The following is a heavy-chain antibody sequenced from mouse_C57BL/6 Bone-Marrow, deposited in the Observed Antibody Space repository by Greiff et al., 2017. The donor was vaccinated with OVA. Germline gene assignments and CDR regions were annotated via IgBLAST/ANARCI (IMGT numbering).Heavy chain of an antibody. D-gene: IGHD2-4*01. J-gene: IGHJ2*01. CDR2: IDPSDSYT. CDR1: GYTFTSYW. V-gene: IGHV1-69*01. Sequence: QVQLQQPGAELVMPGASVKLSCKASGYTFTSYWMHWVKQRPGQGLEWIGEIDPSDSYTNYNQKFKGKSTLTVDKSSSTAYMQLSSLTSEDSAVYYCARGNYDYDGGGYYDYWGQGTTLTVSS. CDR3: ARGNYDYDGGGYYDY.